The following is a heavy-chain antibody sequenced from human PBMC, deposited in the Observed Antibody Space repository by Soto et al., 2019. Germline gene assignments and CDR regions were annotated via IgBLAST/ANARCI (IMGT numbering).Heavy chain of an antibody. Sequence: LRLSCAASGFTFSSYAMSWVRQAPGKGLEWVSAISGSGGSTYYADSVKGRFTISRDNSKNTLYLQMNSLRAEDTAVYYCAKRLGSSWYLGSAPSYYYYYGMDVWGQGTTVTVSS. CDR1: GFTFSSYA. CDR3: AKRLGSSWYLGSAPSYYYYYGMDV. D-gene: IGHD6-13*01. V-gene: IGHV3-23*01. CDR2: ISGSGGST. J-gene: IGHJ6*02.